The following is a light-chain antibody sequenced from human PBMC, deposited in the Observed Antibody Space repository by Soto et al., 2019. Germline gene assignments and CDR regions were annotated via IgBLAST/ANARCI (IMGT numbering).Light chain of an antibody. CDR3: CSYAGSSTWM. J-gene: IGLJ3*02. Sequence: QSALTQPASVSGSPGQSITISCTGTSSDVGSYNLVSWYQQHPGKAPKIIIYEDTKRPSGVSNRFSGSKFDNTASLTISGLQAEDEADYHCCSYAGSSTWMFGGGTQLTVL. CDR2: EDT. V-gene: IGLV2-23*01. CDR1: SSDVGSYNL.